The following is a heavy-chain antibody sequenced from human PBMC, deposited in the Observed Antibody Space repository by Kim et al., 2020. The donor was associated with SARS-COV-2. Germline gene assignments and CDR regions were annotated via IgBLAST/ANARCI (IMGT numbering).Heavy chain of an antibody. D-gene: IGHD3-22*01. CDR1: GGTFSSYA. CDR2: IIPIFGTA. V-gene: IGHV1-69*13. Sequence: SVKVSCKASGGTFSSYAISWVRQAPGQGLEWMGGIIPIFGTANYAQKFQGRVTITADESTSTAYMELSSLRSEDTAVYYCARKISPPIYYDSSGYSRYYGMDVWGQGTTVTVSS. CDR3: ARKISPPIYYDSSGYSRYYGMDV. J-gene: IGHJ6*02.